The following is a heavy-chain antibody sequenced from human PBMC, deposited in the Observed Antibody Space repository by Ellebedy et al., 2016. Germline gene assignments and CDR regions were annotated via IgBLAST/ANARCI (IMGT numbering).Heavy chain of an antibody. CDR2: IDPSDSYT. Sequence: GESLKISCKGSGYSFTSYWISWVRQMPGKGLEWMGRIDPSDSYTNYSPSFQGHVTISADKSISTAYLQWSSLKASDTAMYYCARWGGYCSGGSCYSDYYYGMDVWGQGTTVTVSS. CDR3: ARWGGYCSGGSCYSDYYYGMDV. CDR1: GYSFTSYW. D-gene: IGHD2-15*01. J-gene: IGHJ6*02. V-gene: IGHV5-10-1*01.